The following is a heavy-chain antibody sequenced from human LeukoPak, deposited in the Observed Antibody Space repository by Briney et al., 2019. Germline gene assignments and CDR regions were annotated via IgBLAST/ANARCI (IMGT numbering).Heavy chain of an antibody. CDR1: GYSFTSYG. J-gene: IGHJ4*02. Sequence: SVKVSCKASGYSFTSYGISWVRQAPGQGLEWMGRIIPILGIANYAQKFQGRVTITADKSTSTAYMELSSLRSEDTAVYYCARDVGVTRIDYWGQGTLVTVSS. CDR3: ARDVGVTRIDY. D-gene: IGHD2-21*02. CDR2: IIPILGIA. V-gene: IGHV1-69*04.